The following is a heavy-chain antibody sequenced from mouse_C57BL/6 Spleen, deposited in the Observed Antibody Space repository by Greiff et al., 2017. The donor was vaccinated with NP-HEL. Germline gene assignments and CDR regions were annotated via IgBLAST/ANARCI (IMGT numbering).Heavy chain of an antibody. CDR1: GYTFTSYW. D-gene: IGHD1-1*01. CDR3: ARYNSGSSLDV. Sequence: QVQLQQPGAELVKPGASVKLSCKASGYTFTSYWMHWVKQRPGRGLEWIGRIDPTSGGTKYNEKFKNKATLTVDKPSSTAYMQLSSLTSEDSAVYCCARYNSGSSLDVWGTGTTVTVSS. J-gene: IGHJ1*03. CDR2: IDPTSGGT. V-gene: IGHV1-72*01.